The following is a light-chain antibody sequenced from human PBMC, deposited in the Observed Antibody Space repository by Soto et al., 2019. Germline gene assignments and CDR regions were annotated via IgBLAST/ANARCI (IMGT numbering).Light chain of an antibody. Sequence: AIRMTQSPSSFSASTGDRVTITCRASQGISSYLDWYQQKPGKAPKLLIYAASTLQSGVPSRFSGSGSGTDFTLTISCLQSEDFATYYCRQFNSYPLTFGGGTKVDIK. CDR3: RQFNSYPLT. CDR2: AAS. CDR1: QGISSY. J-gene: IGKJ4*01. V-gene: IGKV1-8*01.